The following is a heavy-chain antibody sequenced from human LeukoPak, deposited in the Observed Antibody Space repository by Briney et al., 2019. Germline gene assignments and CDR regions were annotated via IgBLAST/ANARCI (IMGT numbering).Heavy chain of an antibody. J-gene: IGHJ4*02. CDR3: ASSAVAGDDY. D-gene: IGHD6-19*01. Sequence: SDTLSLTCAVYGGSFSGYYWSWIRQPPGKGLEWIGEINHSGSTNYNPSLKSRVTISVDTSKSQFSLKLSSVTAADTAVYYCASSAVAGDDYWGQGTLVTVSS. CDR1: GGSFSGYY. CDR2: INHSGST. V-gene: IGHV4-34*01.